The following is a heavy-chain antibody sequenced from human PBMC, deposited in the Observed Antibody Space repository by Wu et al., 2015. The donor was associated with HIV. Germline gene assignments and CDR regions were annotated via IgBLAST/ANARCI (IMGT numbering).Heavy chain of an antibody. CDR1: GYTFPDYD. CDR2: MNPNSGNT. J-gene: IGHJ4*02. V-gene: IGHV1-8*01. D-gene: IGHD6-13*01. CDR3: ARGFIAAAGTPPIHFDY. Sequence: QVQLVQSEAEVKKPGTSVKVSCKASGYTFPDYDINWVRQATGQGLEWMGWMNPNSGNTGYARKFQGRLTMTTNTSISTAFMELRSLRSEDTAIYFCARGFIAAAGTPPIHFDYWGPGTVVTVSA.